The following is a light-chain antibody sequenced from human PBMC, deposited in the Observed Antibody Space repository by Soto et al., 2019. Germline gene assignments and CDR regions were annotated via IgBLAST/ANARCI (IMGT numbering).Light chain of an antibody. CDR2: DAS. CDR3: QHRGNWPLT. V-gene: IGKV3-11*01. CDR1: QSVSRS. J-gene: IGKJ4*01. Sequence: EIVLTQSPVTLSLSPGERATLSCRASQSVSRSLAWYQQKPGQAPRLLVYDASNRATGIPARFSGSGSGTDFTLTISSLEPEDFAVYFCQHRGNWPLTFGGGTKGEIK.